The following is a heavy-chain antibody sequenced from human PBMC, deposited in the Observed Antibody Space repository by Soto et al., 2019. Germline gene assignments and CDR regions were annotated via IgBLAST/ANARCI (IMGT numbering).Heavy chain of an antibody. D-gene: IGHD5-12*01. CDR2: IYPGDSDT. CDR3: ARRLREMATPGYCCDP. Sequence: EVQLVQSGAEVKKPGESLKISCKGSGYSFTSYWIGWVRQMPGKGLEWMGIIYPGDSDTRYSLSFQGQVTISADKSISTAYLNWSSLKAWDTAMYYCARRLREMATPGYCCDPWGQGTLVTVSS. V-gene: IGHV5-51*01. CDR1: GYSFTSYW. J-gene: IGHJ5*02.